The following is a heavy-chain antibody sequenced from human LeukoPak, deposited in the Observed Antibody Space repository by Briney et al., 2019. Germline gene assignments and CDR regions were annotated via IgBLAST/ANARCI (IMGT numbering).Heavy chain of an antibody. CDR1: GFTFSSYW. Sequence: PGGSLRLSCAASGFTFSSYWMNWVRQAPGKGLEWVANIKQDGSEKYYVDSVKGRFTISRDNAKNSLYLQMNSLRAEDTAVYYCARDDGMVRGVIPGQSFDYWGQGTLVTVSS. J-gene: IGHJ4*02. CDR2: IKQDGSEK. V-gene: IGHV3-7*01. CDR3: ARDDGMVRGVIPGQSFDY. D-gene: IGHD3-10*01.